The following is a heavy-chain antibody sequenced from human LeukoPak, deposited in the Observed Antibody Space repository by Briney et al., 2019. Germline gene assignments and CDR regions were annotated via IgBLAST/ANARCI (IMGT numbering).Heavy chain of an antibody. CDR2: ISGSSNYI. CDR3: AKGTKPVMTIPDY. V-gene: IGHV3-21*04. CDR1: GFTFSSYT. J-gene: IGHJ4*02. Sequence: KTGGSLRLSCAASGFTFSSYTMNWVRQAPGKGLEWVSSISGSSNYIYYADSVKGRFTISRDNAKNSLYLQMNSLRAEDTAMYYCAKGTKPVMTIPDYWGQGILVTVSS. D-gene: IGHD1/OR15-1a*01.